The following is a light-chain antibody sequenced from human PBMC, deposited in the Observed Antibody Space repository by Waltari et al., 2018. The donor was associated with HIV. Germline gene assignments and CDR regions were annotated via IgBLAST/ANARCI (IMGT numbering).Light chain of an antibody. V-gene: IGLV1-44*01. CDR3: AAWDDSLTGSHVI. J-gene: IGLJ2*01. CDR2: SNS. CDR1: RSNIGRNT. Sequence: QSVLSQPPSASGTPGQRVTISCSGSRSNIGRNTVHWYQQLPGTAPKLLIYSNSQRPSGVPDRFSGSKSGTSASLAISGLQSEDEAEYYGAAWDDSLTGSHVIFGGGTKLTVL.